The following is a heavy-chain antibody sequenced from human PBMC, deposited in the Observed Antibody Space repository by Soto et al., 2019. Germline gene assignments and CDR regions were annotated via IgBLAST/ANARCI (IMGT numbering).Heavy chain of an antibody. CDR3: ARGAVVILREVYYYYGMDV. V-gene: IGHV1-46*01. CDR1: GYTFTSYY. J-gene: IGHJ6*02. CDR2: INPSGCST. Sequence: QVQLVQSGAEVKKPGASVKVSCKASGYTFTSYYMHWVRQAPGQGLEWMGIINPSGCSTSYAQKFQGRVTMTRETSTSTVYMELSSLRFEDTAVYYCARGAVVILREVYYYYGMDVWGQGTTVTVSS. D-gene: IGHD3-22*01.